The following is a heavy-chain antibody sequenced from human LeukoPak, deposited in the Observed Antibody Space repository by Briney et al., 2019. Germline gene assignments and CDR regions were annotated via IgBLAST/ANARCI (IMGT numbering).Heavy chain of an antibody. J-gene: IGHJ6*03. D-gene: IGHD6-13*01. V-gene: IGHV3-30-3*01. CDR2: ISYDGSNK. Sequence: GGSLRLSCAASGFTFSSYAMHWVRQAPGKGLEWVAVISYDGSNKYYADSVRGRFTISRDNSKNTLYLQMNSLRAEDTAVYYCARGRIAAAGTGYYYYYYMDVWGKGTTVTVSS. CDR3: ARGRIAAAGTGYYYYYYMDV. CDR1: GFTFSSYA.